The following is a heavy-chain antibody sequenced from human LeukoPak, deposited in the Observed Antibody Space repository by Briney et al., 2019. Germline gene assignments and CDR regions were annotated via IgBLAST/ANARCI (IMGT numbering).Heavy chain of an antibody. V-gene: IGHV3-21*01. CDR3: ARDNLIAAAGTGFDP. D-gene: IGHD6-13*01. J-gene: IGHJ5*02. CDR1: GFTFSSYS. CDR2: ISSSSDYI. Sequence: GGSLRLSCAASGFTFSSYSMNWVRQAPGKGLEWVSSISSSSDYIYYADSVKGRFTISRDNAKKSLYLQMNSLRAEDTAVYSGARDNLIAAAGTGFDPWGQGTLVTVSS.